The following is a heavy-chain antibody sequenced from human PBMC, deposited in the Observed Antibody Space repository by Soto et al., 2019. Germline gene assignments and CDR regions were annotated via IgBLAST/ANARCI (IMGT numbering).Heavy chain of an antibody. V-gene: IGHV5-10-1*01. CDR3: ARQIYDSDTGPNFQYYFDS. CDR2: IDPSDSQT. J-gene: IGHJ4*02. D-gene: IGHD3-22*01. Sequence: GESLKISCKGSGYSFAGYWITWVRQKPGKGLEWMGRIDPSDSQTYYSPSFRGHVTISVTKSITTVFLQWSSLRASDTAMYYCARQIYDSDTGPNFQYYFDSWGQGALVTVSS. CDR1: GYSFAGYW.